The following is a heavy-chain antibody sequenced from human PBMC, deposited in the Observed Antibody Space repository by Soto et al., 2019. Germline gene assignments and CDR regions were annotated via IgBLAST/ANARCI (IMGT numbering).Heavy chain of an antibody. D-gene: IGHD3-9*01. Sequence: SETLSLTCTVSGGSISSYYWSWIRQPPGKGLEWIGYIYYSGSTNYNPSLKSRVTISVDTSKNQFSLKLSSVTAADTAVYYCAREVLGRYDILTGQNWFDPWGQGTLVTVSS. CDR1: GGSISSYY. V-gene: IGHV4-59*01. J-gene: IGHJ5*02. CDR2: IYYSGST. CDR3: AREVLGRYDILTGQNWFDP.